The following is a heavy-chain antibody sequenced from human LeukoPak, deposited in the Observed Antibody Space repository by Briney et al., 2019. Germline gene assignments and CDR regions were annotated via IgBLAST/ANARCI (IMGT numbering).Heavy chain of an antibody. CDR3: ARGYCSGGSCYYYFDY. Sequence: ASVKVSCKASGYTFTGYYMHWVRQAPGQGLEWMGWINPNSGGTNYAQKFQGRVTVTRDTSISTAYMELSRLRSDDTAVYYCARGYCSGGSCYYYFDYWGQGTLVIVSS. CDR1: GYTFTGYY. CDR2: INPNSGGT. D-gene: IGHD2-15*01. V-gene: IGHV1-2*02. J-gene: IGHJ4*02.